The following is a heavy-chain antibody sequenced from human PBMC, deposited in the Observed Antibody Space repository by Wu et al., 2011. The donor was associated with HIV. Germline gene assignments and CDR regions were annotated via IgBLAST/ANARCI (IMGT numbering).Heavy chain of an antibody. J-gene: IGHJ4*02. CDR1: GGTFSTSD. V-gene: IGHV1-69*14. Sequence: QVQLVQSGAEVKKPGSSVKVSCRTSGGTFSTSDINWVRQAPGQGLEWMGRIIPIFGTANYAQKFQGRVTITADKSTSTAYMELSSLRSEDTAVYYCARVENYGDFQFSFDDWGQGTRGHRLL. CDR2: IIPIFGTA. CDR3: ARVENYGDFQFSFDD. D-gene: IGHD4-17*01.